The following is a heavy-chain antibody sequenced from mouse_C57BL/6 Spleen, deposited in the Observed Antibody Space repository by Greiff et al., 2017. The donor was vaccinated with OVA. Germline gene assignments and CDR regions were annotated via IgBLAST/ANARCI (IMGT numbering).Heavy chain of an antibody. V-gene: IGHV2-5*01. CDR3: AKGGTVVAYYAMDY. D-gene: IGHD1-1*01. J-gene: IGHJ4*01. Sequence: VQLQQSGPGLVQPSQSLSITCTVSGFSLTSYGVQWVRQSPGKGLEWLGVIWRGGSTDYNAAFMSRLSITKDNSKSQVFFKMNSLQADDTAIYYCAKGGTVVAYYAMDYWGQGTSVTVSS. CDR2: IWRGGST. CDR1: GFSLTSYG.